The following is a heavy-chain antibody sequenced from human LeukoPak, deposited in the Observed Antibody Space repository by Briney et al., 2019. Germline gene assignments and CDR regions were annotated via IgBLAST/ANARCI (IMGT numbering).Heavy chain of an antibody. CDR1: GYTFTSYG. CDR3: ARDASGSYFLDYYYYGMDV. CDR2: ISAYNGNT. Sequence: RASVKVSCKASGYTFTSYGISWVRQAPGQGLEWMGWISAYNGNTNYAQKLQGRVTMTTDTSTSTAYMELRSLRSDDTAVYYCARDASGSYFLDYYYYGMDVWSQGTTVTVSS. J-gene: IGHJ6*02. D-gene: IGHD1-26*01. V-gene: IGHV1-18*01.